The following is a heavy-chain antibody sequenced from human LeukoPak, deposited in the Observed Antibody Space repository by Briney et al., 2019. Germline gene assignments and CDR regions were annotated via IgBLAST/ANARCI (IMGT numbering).Heavy chain of an antibody. V-gene: IGHV3-23*01. D-gene: IGHD5-18*01. CDR1: GLTFSGYA. CDR3: AKESGYSYGSGAFDI. CDR2: ISGSGGST. J-gene: IGHJ3*02. Sequence: GGSLRLSCAASGLTFSGYAMSWVRQAPGKGLEWVSAISGSGGSTYYADPVKGRFTISRDNSKNTLYLQMNSLRAEDTAVYYCAKESGYSYGSGAFDIWGQGTMVTVSS.